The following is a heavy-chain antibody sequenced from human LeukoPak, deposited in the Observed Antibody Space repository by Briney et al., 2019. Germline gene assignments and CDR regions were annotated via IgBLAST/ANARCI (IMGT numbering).Heavy chain of an antibody. D-gene: IGHD2-2*01. CDR2: ISGSGGST. Sequence: GGSLRLSCAASGFTFSSYAMSWVRQAPGKGLEWGSSISGSGGSTHYADSVKGRFTISRDNSKNTLYLQMNSLRAEDTAVHYCAKAIVVVPDAIDYWGQGTLVTVSS. V-gene: IGHV3-23*01. CDR3: AKAIVVVPDAIDY. CDR1: GFTFSSYA. J-gene: IGHJ4*02.